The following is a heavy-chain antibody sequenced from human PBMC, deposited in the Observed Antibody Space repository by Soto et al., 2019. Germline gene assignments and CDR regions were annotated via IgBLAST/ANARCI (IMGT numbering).Heavy chain of an antibody. Sequence: SETLSLTCTVSGGSISSSSYYWGWIRHPPGKGLEWIGSIYYSGSTYYNPSLKSRVTISVDTSKNQFSLKLSSVTAADTAVYYCAGFIAAALYSFDYWGQGTLVTVSS. CDR1: GGSISSSSYY. CDR3: AGFIAAALYSFDY. V-gene: IGHV4-39*01. CDR2: IYYSGST. J-gene: IGHJ4*02. D-gene: IGHD6-13*01.